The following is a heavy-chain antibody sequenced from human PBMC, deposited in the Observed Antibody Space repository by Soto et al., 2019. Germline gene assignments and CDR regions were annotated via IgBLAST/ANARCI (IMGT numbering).Heavy chain of an antibody. D-gene: IGHD2-15*01. CDR2: ISGSGDNT. J-gene: IGHJ4*02. CDR3: AKDYGLGGGSCFPY. Sequence: EVQLLESGGGLVQPGGSLRLSCAASGFTFSRFAMSWVRQAPGKGLEWISAISGSGDNTYYADSVKGRFAISRDNSGNTLYLQMNSLRADYTALYYCAKDYGLGGGSCFPYWGQGTLVTVSA. V-gene: IGHV3-23*01. CDR1: GFTFSRFA.